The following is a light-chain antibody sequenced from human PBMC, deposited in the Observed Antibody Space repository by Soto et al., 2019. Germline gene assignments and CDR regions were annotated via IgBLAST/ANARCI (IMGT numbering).Light chain of an antibody. J-gene: IGKJ2*01. CDR2: DAS. CDR1: QTVNSD. Sequence: EIVMTQSPATLSVSPGERASLSCRASQTVNSDLAWYQQKPGQAPRLLIYDASTRATGIPARFSGSGSGTDFTLPISSLQSEDSAVYYCQQYKLWYTFGQGTKLEIK. V-gene: IGKV3-15*01. CDR3: QQYKLWYT.